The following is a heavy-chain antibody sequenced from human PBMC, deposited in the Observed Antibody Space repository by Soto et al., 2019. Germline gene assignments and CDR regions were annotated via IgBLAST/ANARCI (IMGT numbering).Heavy chain of an antibody. CDR2: INPNSGDT. CDR1: GYAFTGYY. Sequence: GAPVKVSSKSSGYAFTGYYIHWVRQDSGQGLAWMGWINPNSGDTNYAQKFQGRVTMTRDTSFSTAYTELSSLSSDDTAVYYCATRNRCAHFWDQGTLVTGFS. V-gene: IGHV1-2*02. CDR3: ATRNRCAHF. J-gene: IGHJ4*02.